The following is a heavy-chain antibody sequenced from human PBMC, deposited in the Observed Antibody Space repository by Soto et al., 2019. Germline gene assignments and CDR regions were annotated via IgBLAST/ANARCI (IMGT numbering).Heavy chain of an antibody. J-gene: IGHJ4*02. Sequence: QVQLVESGGGVVQPGRSLRLSCAASGFTFSSYAMHWVRQAPGKGLEWVAVIWYDGSNKYYADSVKGRFTISRDNSKNTLYLQMNRLRAEDTAVYYCASDRQWLVGLFDYWGQGTLVTVSS. CDR3: ASDRQWLVGLFDY. D-gene: IGHD6-19*01. V-gene: IGHV3-33*01. CDR1: GFTFSSYA. CDR2: IWYDGSNK.